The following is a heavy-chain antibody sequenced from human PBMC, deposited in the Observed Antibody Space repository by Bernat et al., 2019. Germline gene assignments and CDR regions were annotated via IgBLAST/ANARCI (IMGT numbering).Heavy chain of an antibody. J-gene: IGHJ6*02. Sequence: QVQLVQSASEVKNPGASVNISCKALRYSFISYGIHWLRQAPGQRLEWMGWIDPATGKTKFSQKFQGGVTITMYTSASTVYLGLSSLRSEDTALYYWARAIGDASFSYYSGLDVWGQGTTVTVSS. D-gene: IGHD3-16*01. CDR1: RYSFISYG. V-gene: IGHV1-3*01. CDR3: ARAIGDASFSYYSGLDV. CDR2: IDPATGKT.